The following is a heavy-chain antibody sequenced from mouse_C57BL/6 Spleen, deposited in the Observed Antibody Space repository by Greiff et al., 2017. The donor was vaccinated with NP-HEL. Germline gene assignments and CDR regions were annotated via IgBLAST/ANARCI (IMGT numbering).Heavy chain of an antibody. Sequence: EVQVVESGEGLVKPGGSLKLSCAASGFTFSSYAMSWVRQTPEKRLEWVAYISSGGDYIYYADTVKGRFTISRDNARNTLYLQMSSLKSEDTAMYYCTRDYYGSRRAMDYWGQGTSVTVPS. CDR2: ISSGGDYI. D-gene: IGHD1-1*01. CDR1: GFTFSSYA. J-gene: IGHJ4*01. V-gene: IGHV5-9-1*02. CDR3: TRDYYGSRRAMDY.